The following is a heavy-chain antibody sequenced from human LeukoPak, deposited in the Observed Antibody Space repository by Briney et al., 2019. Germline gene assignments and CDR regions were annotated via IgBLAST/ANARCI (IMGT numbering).Heavy chain of an antibody. CDR1: GFTFSDYY. Sequence: GGSLRLSCAASGFTFSDYYMSWLRQAPGKGLEWISYISSTGIYTNYADSVKGRFTISRDNAKNSLYLQMNSLRAEDTAAYYCARDRGRYTSGWYFDYWGQGTLVTVSS. D-gene: IGHD6-19*01. V-gene: IGHV3-11*06. CDR2: ISSTGIYT. CDR3: ARDRGRYTSGWYFDY. J-gene: IGHJ4*02.